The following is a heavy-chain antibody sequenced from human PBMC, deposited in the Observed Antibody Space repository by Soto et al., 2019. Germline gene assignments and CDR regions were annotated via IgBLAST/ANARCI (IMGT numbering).Heavy chain of an antibody. Sequence: GGSLRLSCAASGFTFRSYEMNGVRQAPGKGLEWVSYISSSGSTTYYADSVKGRFTISRDNAKNSLYLQMNSLRAEDTAVYYCARDVDYYGSGDYADYWGQGPLVTVS. CDR3: ARDVDYYGSGDYADY. CDR1: GFTFRSYE. V-gene: IGHV3-48*03. CDR2: ISSSGSTT. D-gene: IGHD3-10*01. J-gene: IGHJ4*02.